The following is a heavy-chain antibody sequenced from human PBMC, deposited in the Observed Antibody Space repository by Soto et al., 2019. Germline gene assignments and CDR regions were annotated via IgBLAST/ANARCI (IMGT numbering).Heavy chain of an antibody. CDR2: IYHSGNT. Sequence: SETLSLTCTVSGGSISSGGYYWSWIRQHPEKGLEWIGHIYHSGNTYYNPSLKGRVTISVDTSENQFSLKPSSVTAADTAVYYCARDASTSWHYLDYWGQGTLVTVSS. V-gene: IGHV4-31*03. D-gene: IGHD6-13*01. CDR1: GGSISSGGYY. CDR3: ARDASTSWHYLDY. J-gene: IGHJ4*02.